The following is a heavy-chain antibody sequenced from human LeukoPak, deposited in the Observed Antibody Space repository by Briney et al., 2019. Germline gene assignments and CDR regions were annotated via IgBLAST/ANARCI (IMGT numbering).Heavy chain of an antibody. Sequence: PGGSLRLSCTASGFSFSIYALSWVRQAPGKGLEWVSGIRGSGAITYYADAVKGRFTISRDNSKSTLYLLMTSLRVDDTALYYCAKRATAGGFDSWGQGTLVTVSS. CDR2: IRGSGAIT. D-gene: IGHD6-13*01. V-gene: IGHV3-23*01. CDR1: GFSFSIYA. J-gene: IGHJ4*02. CDR3: AKRATAGGFDS.